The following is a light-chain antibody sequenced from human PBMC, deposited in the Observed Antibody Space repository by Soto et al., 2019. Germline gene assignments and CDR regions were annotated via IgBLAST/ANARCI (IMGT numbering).Light chain of an antibody. V-gene: IGLV1-36*01. Sequence: QSVLTQPPSVSEAPRQRVTISCSGSWSNIGNNAVNWYQQLPGKAPKLLIYYDDLLSSGVSDRFSGSKSGTSASLAISGLQSEDEADYYCVVWDDNLNGVVFGGGTQLTVL. CDR2: YDD. CDR3: VVWDDNLNGVV. CDR1: WSNIGNNA. J-gene: IGLJ2*01.